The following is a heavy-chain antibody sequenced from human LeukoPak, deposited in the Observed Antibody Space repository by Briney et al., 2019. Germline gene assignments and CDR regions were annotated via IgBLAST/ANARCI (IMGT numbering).Heavy chain of an antibody. CDR3: TTRISRDGYKWAYDS. D-gene: IGHD5-24*01. Sequence: GGSLRLSCAASGFTFSNAWMSWVRQAPGKGLEWVARINSNADGGTTAYPAPVKGRFTISRDDSKNTLYLQMNSLKTEDTAVYYCTTRISRDGYKWAYDSWGQGTLVTVSS. J-gene: IGHJ4*02. CDR1: GFTFSNAW. V-gene: IGHV3-15*01. CDR2: INSNADGGTT.